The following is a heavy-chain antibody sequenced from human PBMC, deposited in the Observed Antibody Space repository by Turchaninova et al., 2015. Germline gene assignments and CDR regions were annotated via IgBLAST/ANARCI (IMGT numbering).Heavy chain of an antibody. CDR2: TYYRSKWYN. J-gene: IGHJ5*02. V-gene: IGHV6-1*01. CDR3: ARGNSWPLNH. Sequence: QVQLQQSGPGLVKPSKTLSVTCYISGDSFSSNSASWNWIRQSPSRGIEWLGRTYYRSKWYNDYAASVKSRIIINSDTSKNQFSLQLNSVTPEDTAVYYCARGNSWPLNHWGQGTLVIVSS. D-gene: IGHD6-13*01. CDR1: GDSFSSNSAS.